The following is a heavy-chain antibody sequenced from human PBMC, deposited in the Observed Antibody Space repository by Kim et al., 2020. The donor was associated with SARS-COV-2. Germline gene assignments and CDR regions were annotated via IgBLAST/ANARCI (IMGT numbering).Heavy chain of an antibody. CDR3: VRGLWKRGFNSSGYYYVYSYYGMDV. Sequence: SETLSLTCAVSGGSLKGYFWSWVRQSPGGGLEWIGELNHSGNSNYISSLAGRIAISGDLSKNQVSLKLTSVTGADTAVYYCVRGLWKRGFNSSGYYYVYSYYGMDVWGPGTSVTVSS. CDR2: LNHSGNS. V-gene: IGHV4-34*01. D-gene: IGHD3-16*01. J-gene: IGHJ6*01. CDR1: GGSLKGYF.